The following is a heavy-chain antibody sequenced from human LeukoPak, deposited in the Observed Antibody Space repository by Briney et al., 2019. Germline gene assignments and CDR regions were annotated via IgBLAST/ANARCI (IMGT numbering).Heavy chain of an antibody. J-gene: IGHJ4*02. Sequence: SETLSLTCTVSGGSISSYYWSWIRQPPGKGLEWIGYIYYSGSTNYNPSLKSRVTISVDTSKNQFSLKLSSVTAADTAVYYCARGHRVRGVITFDYWGQGTLVTVCS. CDR1: GGSISSYY. V-gene: IGHV4-59*01. CDR3: ARGHRVRGVITFDY. CDR2: IYYSGST. D-gene: IGHD3-10*01.